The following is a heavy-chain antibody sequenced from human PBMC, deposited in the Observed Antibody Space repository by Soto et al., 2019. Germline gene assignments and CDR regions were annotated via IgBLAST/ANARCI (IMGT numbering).Heavy chain of an antibody. CDR2: IYYLGST. D-gene: IGHD3-10*01. J-gene: IGHJ4*02. V-gene: IGHV4-59*01. CDR1: GGSMSEYF. CDR3: ARDGYDGSGSPYPAY. Sequence: SETLSLTCSVSGGSMSEYFWSWIRQSPGRGLEWIGYIYYLGSTDYNPSLKSRVTISVDTSKRQFSLRLTSVTAADTAVYYCARDGYDGSGSPYPAYWGPGTQVTVSS.